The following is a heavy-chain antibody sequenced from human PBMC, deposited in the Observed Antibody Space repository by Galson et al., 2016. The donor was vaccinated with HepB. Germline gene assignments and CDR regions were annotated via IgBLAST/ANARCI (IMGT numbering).Heavy chain of an antibody. CDR1: GASISDSNW. D-gene: IGHD6-25*01. V-gene: IGHV4-4*02. J-gene: IGHJ5*02. CDR3: ASQGSGSSNWFGP. Sequence: ETLSLTCAVSGASISDSNWWSWVRQPPGKGLEWIGEIYHSGTTNYSPSLKSRVTISVDTSKNQFSLKLTSVTAADTAVYYCASQGSGSSNWFGPWGRGTLVTVSS. CDR2: IYHSGTT.